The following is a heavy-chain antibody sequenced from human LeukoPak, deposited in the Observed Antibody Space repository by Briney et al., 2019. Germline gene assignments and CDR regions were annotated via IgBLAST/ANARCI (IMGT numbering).Heavy chain of an antibody. CDR3: AKASGMYYYDSSGGGYYFDY. CDR1: EFSVGSNY. Sequence: GGSLRLSCAASEFSVGSNYMTWVRQAPGKGLEWVSLIYSGGSTYYADSVKGRFTISRDNSKNTLYLQMNSLRAEDTAVYYCAKASGMYYYDSSGGGYYFDYWGQGTLVTVSS. J-gene: IGHJ4*02. V-gene: IGHV3-66*01. D-gene: IGHD3-22*01. CDR2: IYSGGST.